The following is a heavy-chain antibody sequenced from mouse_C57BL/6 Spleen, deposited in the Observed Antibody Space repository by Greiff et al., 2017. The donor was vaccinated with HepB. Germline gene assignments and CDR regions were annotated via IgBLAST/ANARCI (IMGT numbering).Heavy chain of an antibody. V-gene: IGHV1-22*01. CDR1: GYTFTDYN. Sequence: EVQLQQSGPELVKPGASVKMSCKASGYTFTDYNMHWVKQSHGKSLEWIGYINPNNGGTSYNQKFKGKATLTVNKSSSTAYMELRSLTSEDSAVYYWAPIYYYGSSPNFDYWGQGTTLTVSS. D-gene: IGHD1-1*01. J-gene: IGHJ2*01. CDR2: INPNNGGT. CDR3: APIYYYGSSPNFDY.